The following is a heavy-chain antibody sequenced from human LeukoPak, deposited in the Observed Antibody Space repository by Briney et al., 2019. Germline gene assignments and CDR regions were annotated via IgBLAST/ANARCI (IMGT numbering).Heavy chain of an antibody. D-gene: IGHD1-26*01. Sequence: SGTLSLTCSVSGGSLSRSNWWSWVRQPPGKGLEWIGEIYQSGSTNYNPSLKSRVTILVDNSKNQFSLKVSSVTAADTAVYFCARSVSGSYGAFDIWGQGTMVTVSS. V-gene: IGHV4-4*02. J-gene: IGHJ3*02. CDR3: ARSVSGSYGAFDI. CDR2: IYQSGST. CDR1: GGSLSRSNW.